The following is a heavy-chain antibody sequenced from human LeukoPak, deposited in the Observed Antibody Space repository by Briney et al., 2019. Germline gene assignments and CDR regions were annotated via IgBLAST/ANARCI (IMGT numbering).Heavy chain of an antibody. CDR3: ARADNGAREGFDY. D-gene: IGHD1-1*01. CDR1: GYTLTDSYS. CDR2: ISTYNGYT. Sequence: ASVKVSCKASGYTLTDSYSITWVRQAPGQGLEWMGYISTYNGYTNYAQNLQGRVSMTTDTSTNTAYMELRSLRSDDTAVYYCARADNGAREGFDYWGQGTLVTVSS. J-gene: IGHJ4*02. V-gene: IGHV1-18*01.